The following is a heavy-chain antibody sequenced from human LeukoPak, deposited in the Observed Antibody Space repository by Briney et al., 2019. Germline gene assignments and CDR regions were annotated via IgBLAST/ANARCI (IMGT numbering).Heavy chain of an antibody. D-gene: IGHD3-10*01. V-gene: IGHV3-64*02. CDR3: ATAHGAYYGSGSYYRYYFDY. Sequence: PGGSLRLSCAASGFTFSSYAMHWVRQAPGKGLEYVSPIKSNGGSTYYADSVKGRFTISRDNAKNTLYLQMDSLRAEDMAMYYCATAHGAYYGSGSYYRYYFDYWGQGTLVTVSS. J-gene: IGHJ4*02. CDR1: GFTFSSYA. CDR2: IKSNGGST.